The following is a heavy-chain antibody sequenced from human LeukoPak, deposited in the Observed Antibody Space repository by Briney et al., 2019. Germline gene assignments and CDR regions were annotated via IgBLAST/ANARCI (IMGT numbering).Heavy chain of an antibody. CDR1: GGSISSYY. V-gene: IGHV4-59*08. J-gene: IGHJ4*02. CDR3: ARVKNIGFFDY. D-gene: IGHD2/OR15-2a*01. CDR2: IYYSGST. Sequence: SETLSLTCTVSGGSISSYYWSWIRQPPGKGLEWIGYIYYSGSTNYNPSLKSRGTISVDTSKNQFSLKLSSVTAADTAVYYCARVKNIGFFDYWGQGTLVTVSS.